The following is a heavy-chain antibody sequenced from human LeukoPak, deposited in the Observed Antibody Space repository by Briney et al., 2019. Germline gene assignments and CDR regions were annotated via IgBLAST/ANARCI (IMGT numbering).Heavy chain of an antibody. CDR3: ARCTTGRTFGSLREIKRSREIDY. D-gene: IGHD1-1*01. J-gene: IGHJ4*02. Sequence: GGSLRLSCAASGFTFSSYSMNWVRQAPGKGPEWVSSISSSSSNIYYADSVKGRFTISRDNAKNSLYLQMNSLRVEDTAVYYCARCTTGRTFGSLREIKRSREIDYWGQGTLVTVSS. V-gene: IGHV3-21*01. CDR2: ISSSSSNI. CDR1: GFTFSSYS.